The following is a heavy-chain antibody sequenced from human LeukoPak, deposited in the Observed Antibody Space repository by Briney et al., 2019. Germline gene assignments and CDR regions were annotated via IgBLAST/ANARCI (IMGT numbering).Heavy chain of an antibody. D-gene: IGHD2-2*02. V-gene: IGHV3-30*02. CDR2: IRYDGSNK. Sequence: SGGSLRLSCAASGFTFSSYGMHWVRQAPGKGLEWVAFIRYDGSNKYYADSVKGQFTISRDNSKNTLYLQMNSLRAEDTAIFYCIVVVPAAIFRSQTFYYWGQGTLVTVSS. CDR1: GFTFSSYG. J-gene: IGHJ4*02. CDR3: IVVVPAAIFRSQTFYY.